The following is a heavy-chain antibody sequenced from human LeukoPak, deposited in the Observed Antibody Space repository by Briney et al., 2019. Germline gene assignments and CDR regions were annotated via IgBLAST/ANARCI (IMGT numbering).Heavy chain of an antibody. D-gene: IGHD3-10*01. Sequence: PSETLSLTCTVSGYSLSSGYYWGWIRQPPGKGLEWIGSIYHSGSTYYNPSLKSRVTMSVDTSKNQFSLKLSSVTAADTAVYYCARESVYYGSGSYRNWFDPWGQGTLVTVSS. CDR2: IYHSGST. CDR3: ARESVYYGSGSYRNWFDP. J-gene: IGHJ5*02. V-gene: IGHV4-38-2*02. CDR1: GYSLSSGYY.